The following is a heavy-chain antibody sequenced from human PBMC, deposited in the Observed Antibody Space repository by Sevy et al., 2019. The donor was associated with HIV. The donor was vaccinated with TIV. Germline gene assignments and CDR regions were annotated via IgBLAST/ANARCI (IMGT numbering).Heavy chain of an antibody. V-gene: IGHV4-59*08. Sequence: SETLSLTCTVSGGSITSLYWNWIRQPPGKGLEWIGNIFYNGHINYNPSLKSRVTFSLDTSKNQFSLRLSSVTAADTAMYYCAGENAWGRGYSWGQGTLVTVSS. CDR1: GGSITSLY. J-gene: IGHJ4*02. CDR2: IFYNGHI. D-gene: IGHD1-26*01. CDR3: AGENAWGRGYS.